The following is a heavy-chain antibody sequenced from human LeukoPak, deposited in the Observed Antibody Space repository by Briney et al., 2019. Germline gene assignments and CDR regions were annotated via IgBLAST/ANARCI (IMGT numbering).Heavy chain of an antibody. D-gene: IGHD2-21*02. CDR1: GGSFSGYY. V-gene: IGHV4-34*01. CDR3: ARLGPYCGGDCYPPSFDY. J-gene: IGHJ4*02. Sequence: SETLSLTCAVYGGSFSGYYWSWIRQPPGKGLEWIGEINHSGSTNYNPSLKSRVTISVDTSKNQFFLKMNSVTAADTAVYYCARLGPYCGGDCYPPSFDYWGQGTQVTVSS. CDR2: INHSGST.